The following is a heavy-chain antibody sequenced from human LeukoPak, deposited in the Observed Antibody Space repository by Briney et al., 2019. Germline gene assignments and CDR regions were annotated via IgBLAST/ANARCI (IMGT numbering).Heavy chain of an antibody. CDR1: GYTFTGYY. J-gene: IGHJ5*02. CDR2: INPNSGGT. D-gene: IGHD3-9*01. CDR3: ARAYDILTGYHNWFDP. V-gene: IGHV1-2*02. Sequence: WASVKVSCKASGYTFTGYYMHWVRQAPGQGLEWMGWINPNSGGTNYAQKFQGRVTMTRDTSISTAYMELSRLRSDDTAVYYCARAYDILTGYHNWFDPWGQGTLVTVSS.